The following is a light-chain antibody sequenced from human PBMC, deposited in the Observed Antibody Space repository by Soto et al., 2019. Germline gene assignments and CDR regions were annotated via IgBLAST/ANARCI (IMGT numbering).Light chain of an antibody. Sequence: ETVMTQSPATLSVSPGDRATLSCRASQSVGSDLAWYQQKPGQAPRLLIYGASTRATGIPARFSGSGSGTEFTLSISSLQSEDFAVYYCQQYNNWPPITFGQGTRLEIK. V-gene: IGKV3D-15*01. CDR3: QQYNNWPPIT. CDR2: GAS. CDR1: QSVGSD. J-gene: IGKJ5*01.